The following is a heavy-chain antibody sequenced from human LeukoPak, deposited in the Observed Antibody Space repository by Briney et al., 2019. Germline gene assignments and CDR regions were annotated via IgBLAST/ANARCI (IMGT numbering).Heavy chain of an antibody. D-gene: IGHD5-18*01. CDR2: IIPIFGTA. CDR3: ARDRVDTAMVKGFDY. J-gene: IGHJ4*02. Sequence: SVKVSCKASGGTFSSYAISWVRQAPGQGLEWMGGIIPIFGTANYAQKFQGRVTITADESTSTAYMELRSLRSEDTAVYYCARDRVDTAMVKGFDYWGQGTLVTVSS. V-gene: IGHV1-69*13. CDR1: GGTFSSYA.